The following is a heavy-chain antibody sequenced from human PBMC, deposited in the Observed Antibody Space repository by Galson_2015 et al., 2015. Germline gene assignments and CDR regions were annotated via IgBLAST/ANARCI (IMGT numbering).Heavy chain of an antibody. CDR3: ARDQGVLYYFDY. CDR1: GFTFSDYS. J-gene: IGHJ4*02. V-gene: IGHV3-48*02. CDR2: ISSGGTNI. D-gene: IGHD2-8*01. Sequence: SLRLSCAASGFTFSDYSMNWVRQAPGKGLEWVSYISSGGTNIYYADSVKGRFTISRDNAKNSLYLQMNSLRDEDMAVYYCARDQGVLYYFDYWGQGTLVTVSS.